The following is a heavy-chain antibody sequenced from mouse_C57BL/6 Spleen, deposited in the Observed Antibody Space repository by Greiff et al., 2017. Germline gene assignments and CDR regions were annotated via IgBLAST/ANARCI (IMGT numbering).Heavy chain of an antibody. CDR2: FYPGSGSI. J-gene: IGHJ2*01. D-gene: IGHD1-1*02. CDR3: ARHEEGWGDVDFDY. CDR1: GYTFTEYT. V-gene: IGHV1-62-2*01. Sequence: QVQLQQSGAELVKPGASVKLSCKASGYTFTEYTIHWVKQRSGQGLEWIGWFYPGSGSIKYNEKFKDKAPLTADKSSSTVYMVLSSLTSEDSAVYCGARHEEGWGDVDFDYWGQGTTLTVSS.